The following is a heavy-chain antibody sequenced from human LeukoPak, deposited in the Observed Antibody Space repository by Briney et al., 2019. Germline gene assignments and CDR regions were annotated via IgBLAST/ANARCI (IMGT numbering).Heavy chain of an antibody. V-gene: IGHV1-46*01. D-gene: IGHD3-3*01. Sequence: ASVKVSCKASGYTFTSYYMHWVRQAPGQGLEWMGIINPSGGSTSYAHKFQGRVTMTRDTSTSTVYMELSSLRSEDTAVFYCARTPNDFWSGYPYYYYGMDVWGQGTTVTVSS. J-gene: IGHJ6*02. CDR2: INPSGGST. CDR1: GYTFTSYY. CDR3: ARTPNDFWSGYPYYYYGMDV.